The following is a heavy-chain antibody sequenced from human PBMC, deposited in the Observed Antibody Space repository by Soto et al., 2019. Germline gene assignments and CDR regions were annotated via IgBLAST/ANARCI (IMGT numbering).Heavy chain of an antibody. D-gene: IGHD3-10*01. CDR3: AAASRITMVRGVYYYGMDV. V-gene: IGHV1-69*13. J-gene: IGHJ6*02. Sequence: SVKVSCKASGCTFSSYAISCVRQAPGQVLEWMGGIIPIFGTANYAQKFQGRVTITADESTSTAYMELSSLRSEDTAVHYCAAASRITMVRGVYYYGMDVWGQGTTVTVSS. CDR1: GCTFSSYA. CDR2: IIPIFGTA.